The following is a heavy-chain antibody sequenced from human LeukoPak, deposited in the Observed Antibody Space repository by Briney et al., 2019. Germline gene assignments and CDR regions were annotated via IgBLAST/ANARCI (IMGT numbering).Heavy chain of an antibody. J-gene: IGHJ4*02. CDR3: ARGGNSYGYVLGRVEYYFDH. CDR1: GGSISSGGHY. CDR2: IYYSGST. V-gene: IGHV4-31*03. Sequence: SETLSLTCTVSGGSISSGGHYWSWIRQHPGKGLEWIGYIYYSGSTYYNPSLKSRVTISVDTSKIQFSLKLSSVTAADTAVYYCARGGNSYGYVLGRVEYYFDHWGQGTLVTASS. D-gene: IGHD5-18*01.